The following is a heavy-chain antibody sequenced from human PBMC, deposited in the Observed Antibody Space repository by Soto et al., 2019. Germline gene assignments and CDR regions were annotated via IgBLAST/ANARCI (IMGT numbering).Heavy chain of an antibody. V-gene: IGHV3-30-3*01. Sequence: GSLLLACSASGFTFSSYAMHWVRQAPGKGLEWVAVISYDGSNKYYADSVKGRFTISRDNSKNTLYLQMNSLRAEDTAVYYCARDIAAAGGWFDPWGQGTLVTVSS. CDR3: ARDIAAAGGWFDP. CDR1: GFTFSSYA. D-gene: IGHD6-13*01. CDR2: ISYDGSNK. J-gene: IGHJ5*02.